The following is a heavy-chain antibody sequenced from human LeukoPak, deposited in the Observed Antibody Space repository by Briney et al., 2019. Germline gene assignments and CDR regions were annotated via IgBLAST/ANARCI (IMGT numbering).Heavy chain of an antibody. J-gene: IGHJ6*02. D-gene: IGHD6-19*01. V-gene: IGHV3-74*01. CDR2: INGDGSTT. CDR3: ARETSGRGMDV. CDR1: GFTLSSNW. Sequence: PAGSLRLSCAASGFTLSSNWMHWVRQAPGKGLVWVSRINGDGSTTSYAGSVKGRFTISRDNAKNTMYLQVNSLRAEDTAVYYCARETSGRGMDVWGQGTTVTVSS.